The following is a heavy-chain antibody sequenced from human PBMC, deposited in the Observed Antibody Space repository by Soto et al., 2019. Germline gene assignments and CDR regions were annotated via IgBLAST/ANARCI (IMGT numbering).Heavy chain of an antibody. CDR2: FFYGGTS. D-gene: IGHD6-13*01. Sequence: QVQLQESGPGLVKPSETLSLTCTVSGGSTSSYYWGWIRQPPGKALEWIGYFFYGGTSNYNPSLKSRATTSGETSENQLSLRLTSVTAADTAVYYCARISAYSSGWYTYYFDYWGQGILVTVSS. J-gene: IGHJ4*02. V-gene: IGHV4-59*01. CDR3: ARISAYSSGWYTYYFDY. CDR1: GGSTSSYY.